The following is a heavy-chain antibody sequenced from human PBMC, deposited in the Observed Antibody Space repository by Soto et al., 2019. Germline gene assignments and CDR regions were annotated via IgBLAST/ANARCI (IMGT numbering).Heavy chain of an antibody. CDR2: IYYSGST. CDR3: ARQGCSSTSCYADAFYYYYYMDV. D-gene: IGHD2-2*01. CDR1: GGSIRSYY. J-gene: IGHJ6*03. V-gene: IGHV4-59*08. Sequence: PSETLTLTCTVSGGSIRSYYWSWIRQPPGKGLEWIGYIYYSGSTNYNPSLKSRVTISVDMSKNQFSLKLSSVTAADTAVYYCARQGCSSTSCYADAFYYYYYMDVWGKGTTVTVSS.